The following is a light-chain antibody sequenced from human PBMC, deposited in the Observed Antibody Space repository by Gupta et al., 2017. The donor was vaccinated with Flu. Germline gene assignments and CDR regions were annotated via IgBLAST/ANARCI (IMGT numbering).Light chain of an antibody. J-gene: IGLJ2*01. CDR3: QLWDSNSDHVI. CDR1: NFGGKS. Sequence: SYVLTQPPSVSVAPGQTATLTCGGDNFGGKSVHWYRQQPGQAPALVVYDDFDRPSGIPERFSGSKSADTATLTISRVEAGDEADYYCQLWDSNSDHVIFGGGTKLTVL. CDR2: DDF. V-gene: IGLV3-21*02.